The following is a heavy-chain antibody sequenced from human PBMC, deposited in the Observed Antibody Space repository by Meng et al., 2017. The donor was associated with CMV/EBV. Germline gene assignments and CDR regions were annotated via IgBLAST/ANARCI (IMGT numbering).Heavy chain of an antibody. V-gene: IGHV4-34*01. Sequence: GSLRLSCAVYGGSFSGYYWSWIRQPPGKGLEWIGEINHSGSTNYNPSLKSRVTISVDTSKNQFSLKLSSVTAADTAVYYCARGSSSWYYYYGMDVWGQGTTVTVSS. CDR1: GGSFSGYY. D-gene: IGHD6-13*01. J-gene: IGHJ6*02. CDR2: INHSGST. CDR3: ARGSSSWYYYYGMDV.